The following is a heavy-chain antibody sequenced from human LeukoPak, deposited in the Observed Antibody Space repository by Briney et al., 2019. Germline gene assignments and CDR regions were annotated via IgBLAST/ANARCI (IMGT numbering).Heavy chain of an antibody. CDR3: ARSLSWSYFGVDV. CDR2: ISGSGSTI. Sequence: GGSLRLSCAASGFTFSNYAMNCVRQAPGKGLEWVSYISGSGSTIYYADSVKGRFTISRDNAKDSLYLQMNSLRGEDTAVYYCARSLSWSYFGVDVWGPGTTVTVSS. D-gene: IGHD3-3*01. J-gene: IGHJ6*02. CDR1: GFTFSNYA. V-gene: IGHV3-48*03.